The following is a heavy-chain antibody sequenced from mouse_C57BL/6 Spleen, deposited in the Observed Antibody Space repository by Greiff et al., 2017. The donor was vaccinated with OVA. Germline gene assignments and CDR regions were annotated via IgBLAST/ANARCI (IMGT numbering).Heavy chain of an antibody. J-gene: IGHJ1*03. CDR3: ARSYYYGSSLLYWYFDV. CDR1: GFTFSSYT. V-gene: IGHV5-9*01. D-gene: IGHD1-1*01. Sequence: EVQLVESGGGLVKPGGSLKLSCAASGFTFSSYTMSWVRQTPEKRLEWVATISGGGGNTYYPDSVKGRFTISRDNAKNTLYLQMSSLRSEDTALYYCARSYYYGSSLLYWYFDVWGTGTTVTVSS. CDR2: ISGGGGNT.